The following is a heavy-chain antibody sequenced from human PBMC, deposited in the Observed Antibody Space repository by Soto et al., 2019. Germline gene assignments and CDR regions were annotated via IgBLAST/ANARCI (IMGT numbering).Heavy chain of an antibody. D-gene: IGHD3-9*01. V-gene: IGHV1-69*02. CDR3: AFDLNARLAYFDN. Sequence: GASVKVSCKVSGDTFSTYTISWVRQAPGQGLEWMGRIIPILDLPNHSQKFQGRVTITADKSTSTSYLEMTGLRSEDTAVYYCAFDLNARLAYFDNWG. J-gene: IGHJ4*01. CDR2: IIPILDLP. CDR1: GDTFSTYT.